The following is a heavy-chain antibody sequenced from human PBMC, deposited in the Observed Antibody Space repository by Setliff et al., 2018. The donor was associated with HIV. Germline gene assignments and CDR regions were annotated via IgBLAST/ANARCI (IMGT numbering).Heavy chain of an antibody. CDR3: ARCGYGDPCHY. Sequence: SETLSLTCTVSGGSISRGSYYWIWVRQPPGKGLEWIGNIYHSVNTYYNPSLKSRVTITADATKNQFSLRLRSVTAEDTAVYYCARCGYGDPCHYWGQGTLVTVSS. CDR1: GGSISRGSYY. CDR2: IYHSVNT. V-gene: IGHV4-39*07. J-gene: IGHJ4*02. D-gene: IGHD4-17*01.